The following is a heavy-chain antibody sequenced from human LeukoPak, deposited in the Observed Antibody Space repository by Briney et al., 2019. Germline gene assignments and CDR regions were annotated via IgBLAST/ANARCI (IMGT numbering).Heavy chain of an antibody. J-gene: IGHJ6*03. V-gene: IGHV3-53*01. D-gene: IGHD2-21*02. Sequence: PGGSLRLSCAVSGFTVSSNYMSWVRQAPGKGLEWVSVIYSAGRTYYADSVKGRFTISRDNSKNTLNLQMNSLTVEDTAVYYCAAAYCGGDCYSDNHYYFMDVWGKGTTVTVSS. CDR1: GFTVSSNY. CDR2: IYSAGRT. CDR3: AAAYCGGDCYSDNHYYFMDV.